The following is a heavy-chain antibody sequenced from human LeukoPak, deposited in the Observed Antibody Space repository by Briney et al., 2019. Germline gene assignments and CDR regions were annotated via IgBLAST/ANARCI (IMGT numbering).Heavy chain of an antibody. D-gene: IGHD4-4*01. CDR3: ASENDYTLNFDY. J-gene: IGHJ4*02. CDR1: GGSFSGYY. CDR2: INHSGST. Sequence: RSETLSLTCAVYGGSFSGYYWSWIRQPPGKGLKWIGEINHSGSTNYNPSLKSRVTISVDTSKNQFSLKLSSVTAADTAVYYCASENDYTLNFDYWGQGTLVTVSS. V-gene: IGHV4-34*01.